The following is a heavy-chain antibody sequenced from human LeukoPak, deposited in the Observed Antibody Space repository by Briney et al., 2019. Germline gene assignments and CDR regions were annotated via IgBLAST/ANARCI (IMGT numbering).Heavy chain of an antibody. CDR1: GGTFSSYA. CDR3: ARADTYYYDSSGYFCAFDI. CDR2: IIPIFGTA. D-gene: IGHD3-22*01. Sequence: SVKVSCKASGGTFSSYAISWVRQAPGQGLEWMGGIIPIFGTANYAQKFQGRVTITTDESTSTAYMELSSLRSEDTAVYYCARADTYYYDSSGYFCAFDIWGQGTMVTVSS. V-gene: IGHV1-69*05. J-gene: IGHJ3*02.